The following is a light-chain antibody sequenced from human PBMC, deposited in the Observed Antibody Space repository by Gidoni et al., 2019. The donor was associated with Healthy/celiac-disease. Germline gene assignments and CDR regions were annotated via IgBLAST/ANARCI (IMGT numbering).Light chain of an antibody. J-gene: IGKJ1*01. CDR3: QQYYSYPRT. V-gene: IGKV1-8*01. CDR1: QGISSY. Sequence: AIRMTQSPSSFSASTGDRFTITCRTSQGISSYLASYQQKPGKAPKLLIYAASTLQSGVPSRFSGSGSGTDFTLTISCLQSEDFATYYCQQYYSYPRTFGQXTKVEIK. CDR2: AAS.